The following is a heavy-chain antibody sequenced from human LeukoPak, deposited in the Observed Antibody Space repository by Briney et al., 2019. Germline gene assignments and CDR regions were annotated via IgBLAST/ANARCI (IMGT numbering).Heavy chain of an antibody. V-gene: IGHV3-30*02. CDR3: ARGTRVRRGHSYGFGAFDI. J-gene: IGHJ3*02. Sequence: SGGSLRLSCAASGFTFSSYGMHWVRQAPGKGLEWVAFIRYDGSNKYYADSVKGRFTISRDNAKNSLYLQMNSLRAEDTAVYYCARGTRVRRGHSYGFGAFDIWGQGTMVTVSS. CDR2: IRYDGSNK. CDR1: GFTFSSYG. D-gene: IGHD5-18*01.